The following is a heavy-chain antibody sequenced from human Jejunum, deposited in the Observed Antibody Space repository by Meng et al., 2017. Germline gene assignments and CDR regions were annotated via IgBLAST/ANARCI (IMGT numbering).Heavy chain of an antibody. D-gene: IGHD6-13*01. Sequence: GESLKISCAASGFTFDDHGMSWVRQAPGKGLEWVAAINRNGGSIGYAGSVKGRFIISRDNAKNSLYLQMNTLRSEDTALYYCVRDRRYSSSWFGGGDNWGQGTLVTVSS. CDR1: GFTFDDHG. CDR2: INRNGGSI. V-gene: IGHV3-20*04. CDR3: VRDRRYSSSWFGGGDN. J-gene: IGHJ4*02.